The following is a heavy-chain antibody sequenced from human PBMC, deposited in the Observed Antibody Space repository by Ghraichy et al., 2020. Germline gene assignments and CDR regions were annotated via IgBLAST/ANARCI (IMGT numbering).Heavy chain of an antibody. J-gene: IGHJ3*02. CDR3: ATHGYYDILIGYLPFDI. D-gene: IGHD3-9*01. V-gene: IGHV1-2*02. Sequence: ASVKVSCKASGYTFSDYYMHWLRQAPGQGLEWMGWIKPNSGDTSYAQKFQGRVTMTRDTSISTAYMDLSRLTSDDTAVYYCATHGYYDILIGYLPFDIWGQGTMVTVSS. CDR2: IKPNSGDT. CDR1: GYTFSDYY.